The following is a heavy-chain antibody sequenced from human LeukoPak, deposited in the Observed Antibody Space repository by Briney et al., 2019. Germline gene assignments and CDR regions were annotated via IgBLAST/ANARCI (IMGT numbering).Heavy chain of an antibody. D-gene: IGHD5-18*01. J-gene: IGHJ4*02. CDR3: ARDAAYGYDRFDS. CDR2: IKQDRSEK. Sequence: GGSLRLSCAASGFTFTNYWMSWVRQAPGKGLELVANIKQDRSEKYYVDSVKGRFTISRDNAKNSLSLQMNSLRAEDTAVYYCARDAAYGYDRFDSWGQGTQVTVSS. V-gene: IGHV3-7*01. CDR1: GFTFTNYW.